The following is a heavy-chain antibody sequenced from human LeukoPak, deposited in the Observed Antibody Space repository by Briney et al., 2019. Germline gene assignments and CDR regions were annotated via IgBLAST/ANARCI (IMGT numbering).Heavy chain of an antibody. D-gene: IGHD6-13*01. Sequence: PSETLSLTCTVSGGSISSSSYYWGWIRQPPGTGLERIGSIYYSGSTYYNPSLKSRVTISVDTSKNQFSLKLSSVTAADTAVYYCARHTGSSPLWGQGTPVTVSS. V-gene: IGHV4-39*01. CDR1: GGSISSSSYY. J-gene: IGHJ4*02. CDR2: IYYSGST. CDR3: ARHTGSSPL.